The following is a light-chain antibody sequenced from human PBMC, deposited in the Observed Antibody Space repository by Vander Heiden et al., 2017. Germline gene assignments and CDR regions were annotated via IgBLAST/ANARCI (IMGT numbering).Light chain of an antibody. Sequence: DIQLTQSPSFLSASVGDRVTITCRARQGISSYLAWYQQKPGKAPKPLIYAASTLQSGVPSRFSGSGSGTEFTLTISSLQPEDFATYYCQQLNSYPPTFGGGTKVEIK. V-gene: IGKV1-9*01. J-gene: IGKJ4*01. CDR3: QQLNSYPPT. CDR1: QGISSY. CDR2: AAS.